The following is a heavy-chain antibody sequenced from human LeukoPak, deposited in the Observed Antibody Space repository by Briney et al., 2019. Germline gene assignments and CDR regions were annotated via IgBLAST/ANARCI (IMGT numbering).Heavy chain of an antibody. CDR2: INTHGSST. CDR1: GFTFSSYW. Sequence: GGSLRLSCAASGFTFSSYWMHWVRQAPGKGPVWVSRINTHGSSTNYADSVKGRFTISRDNAKNTVYLQMNSLSAEDTAMYYCTFSSYGDHIGVDAFDMWGQGTMVTVSS. J-gene: IGHJ3*02. V-gene: IGHV3-74*01. D-gene: IGHD4-17*01. CDR3: TFSSYGDHIGVDAFDM.